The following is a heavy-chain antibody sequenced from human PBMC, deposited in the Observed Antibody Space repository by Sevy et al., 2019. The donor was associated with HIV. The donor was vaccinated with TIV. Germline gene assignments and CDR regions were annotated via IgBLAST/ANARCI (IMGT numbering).Heavy chain of an antibody. CDR3: VRKPPYSSGVDY. CDR1: GFTFSAYG. Sequence: GGSLRLSCSASGFTFSAYGFHWVRQAPGKGLDYVAAVSNNGDKTYHADSVKVRFVISRDNSKNMMYLQMSSLRPEDTAVYYCVRKPPYSSGVDYWGQGTLVTVSS. J-gene: IGHJ4*02. D-gene: IGHD6-19*01. CDR2: VSNNGDKT. V-gene: IGHV3-64D*06.